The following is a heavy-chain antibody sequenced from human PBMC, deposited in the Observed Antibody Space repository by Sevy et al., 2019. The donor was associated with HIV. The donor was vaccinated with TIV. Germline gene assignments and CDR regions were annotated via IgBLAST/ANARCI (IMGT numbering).Heavy chain of an antibody. Sequence: GGSLRLSCAASGFTFSSYSMNWVRQAPGKGLEWVSSISSSSSYIYYADSVKGRFTISRDNAKNSLYLQMNSLRAEDTAVYYCARDTITSGSYPLYYWGQGTLVTVSS. J-gene: IGHJ4*02. D-gene: IGHD5-12*01. CDR2: ISSSSSYI. CDR1: GFTFSSYS. V-gene: IGHV3-21*01. CDR3: ARDTITSGSYPLYY.